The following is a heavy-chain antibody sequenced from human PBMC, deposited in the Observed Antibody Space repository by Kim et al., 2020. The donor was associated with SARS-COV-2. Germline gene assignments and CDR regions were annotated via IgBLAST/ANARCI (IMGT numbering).Heavy chain of an antibody. Sequence: SETLSLTCAVSGGSFSNYYWNWIRQPPGKGLEWIGEINHSGRTNYNPSLKNRVTISVDTSKKQFSLKLSSVTAADTAVYYCARSRVGTQVTTSCWGQGTLVTISS. J-gene: IGHJ4*02. D-gene: IGHD4-17*01. CDR3: ARSRVGTQVTTSC. CDR2: INHSGRT. CDR1: GGSFSNYY. V-gene: IGHV4-34*01.